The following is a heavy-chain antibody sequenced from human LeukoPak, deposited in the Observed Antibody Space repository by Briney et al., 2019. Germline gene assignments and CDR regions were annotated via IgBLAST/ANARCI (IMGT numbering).Heavy chain of an antibody. D-gene: IGHD6-13*01. J-gene: IGHJ6*02. CDR1: GFTVSSNY. CDR2: ISGSGGST. Sequence: GGSLRLSCAASGFTVSSNYMSWVRQAPGKGLEWVSAISGSGGSTYYADSVKGRFTISRDNSKNTLYLQMNSLRAEDTAVYYCARDRIAAAGTYGMDVWGQGTTATVSS. CDR3: ARDRIAAAGTYGMDV. V-gene: IGHV3-53*01.